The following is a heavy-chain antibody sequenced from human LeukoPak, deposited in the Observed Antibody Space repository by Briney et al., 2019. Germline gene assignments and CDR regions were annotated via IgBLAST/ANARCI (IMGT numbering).Heavy chain of an antibody. D-gene: IGHD3-22*01. Sequence: AASVKFSCKVSGYTLTELSMHWVRQAPGKGLGWVGGFDPEDGETIYAQKFQGRVTMTEDTSTDTAYMELSSLRSEDTAVYYCATDPYYYDSSGYLVDYWGQGTLVTVSA. CDR1: GYTLTELS. CDR2: FDPEDGET. V-gene: IGHV1-24*01. CDR3: ATDPYYYDSSGYLVDY. J-gene: IGHJ4*02.